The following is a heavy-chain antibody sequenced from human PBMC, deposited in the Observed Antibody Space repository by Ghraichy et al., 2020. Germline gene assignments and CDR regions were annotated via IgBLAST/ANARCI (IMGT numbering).Heavy chain of an antibody. Sequence: GGSLRLSCAASGFTFSSYAMSWVRQAPGKGLEWVSAISGSGGSTYYADSVKGRFTISRDNSKNTLYLQMNSLRAEDTAVYYCANTPSPRLADLCYFDYWGQGTLVTVSS. V-gene: IGHV3-23*01. CDR2: ISGSGGST. CDR3: ANTPSPRLADLCYFDY. CDR1: GFTFSSYA. J-gene: IGHJ4*02. D-gene: IGHD2-15*01.